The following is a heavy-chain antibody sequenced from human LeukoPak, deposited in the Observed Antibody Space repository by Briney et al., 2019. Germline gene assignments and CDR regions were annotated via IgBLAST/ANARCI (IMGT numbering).Heavy chain of an antibody. V-gene: IGHV3-64*01. D-gene: IGHD4-17*01. CDR2: ISSNGGST. CDR1: GFTFSSYA. Sequence: GGSLRLSCAASGFTFSSYAMHWVRQAPGKGLEYVSAISSNGGSTYYANSVKGRFTISRDNSKNTLYLQMGSPRAEDMAVYYCARSVTTVTTGLDYWGQGALVTVSS. J-gene: IGHJ4*02. CDR3: ARSVTTVTTGLDY.